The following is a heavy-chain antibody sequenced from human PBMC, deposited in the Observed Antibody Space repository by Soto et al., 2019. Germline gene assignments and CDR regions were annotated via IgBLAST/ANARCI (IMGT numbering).Heavy chain of an antibody. CDR3: STAVAATSGAFDE. Sequence: GGSLRLSCAASGFGFSSYAMHWVRQAPGKGLEWVALISYDGSDKDYADSVKGRFTISRDNSRNTLYLQMSALRAEDTAVYYCSTAVAATSGAFDEWGQGTLVTVSS. J-gene: IGHJ4*02. CDR1: GFGFSSYA. CDR2: ISYDGSDK. D-gene: IGHD5-12*01. V-gene: IGHV3-30*14.